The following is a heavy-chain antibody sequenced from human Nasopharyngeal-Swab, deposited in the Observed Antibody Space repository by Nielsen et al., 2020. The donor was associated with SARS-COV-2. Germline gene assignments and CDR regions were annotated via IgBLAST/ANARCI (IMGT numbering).Heavy chain of an antibody. D-gene: IGHD3-22*01. CDR1: GVSFNGYY. V-gene: IGHV4-34*01. CDR2: INHSGST. CDR3: ARGSTMNGYYGMDV. Sequence: SETLSLTCAVYGVSFNGYYWSWIRQSPGKGLECIGEINHSGSTNYNPSLKSRVTISVDTSKTQFSLKLSSVTAADTAVYYCARGSTMNGYYGMDVWGQGTTVTVSS. J-gene: IGHJ6*02.